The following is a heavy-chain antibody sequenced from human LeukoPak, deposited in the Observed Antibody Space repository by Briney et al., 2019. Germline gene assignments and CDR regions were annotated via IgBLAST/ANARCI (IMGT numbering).Heavy chain of an antibody. CDR2: IYYSGST. J-gene: IGHJ6*03. D-gene: IGHD3-10*01. Sequence: SETLSLTCTVSGGSISSYYWSWIRQPPGKGLERIGYIYYSGSTNYNPSLKSRVTISVDTSKNQFSLKLSSVTAADTAVYYCARAGAVSSGSHQYYYYYMDVWGKGTTVTISS. CDR1: GGSISSYY. CDR3: ARAGAVSSGSHQYYYYYMDV. V-gene: IGHV4-59*01.